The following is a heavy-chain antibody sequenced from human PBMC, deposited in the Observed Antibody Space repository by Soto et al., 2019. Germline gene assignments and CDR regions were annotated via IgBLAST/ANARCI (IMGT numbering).Heavy chain of an antibody. D-gene: IGHD3-22*01. CDR1: GFTFSSYA. CDR2: ISGSGGST. CDR3: AKDLYYYDSSGSNGGGEDGYYYYGMDV. Sequence: PGGSLRLSCAASGFTFSSYAMSWVRQAPGKGLEWVSAISGSGGSTYYADSVKGRFTISRDNSKNTLYLQMNSLRAEDTAVYYCAKDLYYYDSSGSNGGGEDGYYYYGMDVWGQGTTVTVSS. J-gene: IGHJ6*02. V-gene: IGHV3-23*01.